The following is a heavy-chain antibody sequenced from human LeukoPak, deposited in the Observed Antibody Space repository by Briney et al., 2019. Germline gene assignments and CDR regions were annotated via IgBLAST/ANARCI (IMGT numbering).Heavy chain of an antibody. CDR3: AKDIRGSTSWYGLDY. Sequence: GGSLRLSCAASGFTFSSYGMHWVRQAPGKGLEWVSLISWDGGSTYYADSVKGRFTISRDNSKNSLYLQMNSLRAEDTALYYCAKDIRGSTSWYGLDYWGQGTLVTVSS. V-gene: IGHV3-43D*03. D-gene: IGHD6-13*01. CDR2: ISWDGGST. J-gene: IGHJ4*02. CDR1: GFTFSSYG.